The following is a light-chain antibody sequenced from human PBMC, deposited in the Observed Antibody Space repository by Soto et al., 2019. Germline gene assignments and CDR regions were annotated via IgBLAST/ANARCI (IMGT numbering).Light chain of an antibody. CDR1: SSDVGGYNY. V-gene: IGLV2-14*03. J-gene: IGLJ1*01. CDR2: DVT. CDR3: SSYTTSNTRQIV. Sequence: ALTQPASVSGSPGQSITISCTGTSSDVGGYNYVSWYQHHPGKAPKLIIYDVTNRPSGVSNPFSGSKSGNTASLTISGLQPEDEADYYSSSYTTSNTRQIVFGTGPKVTV.